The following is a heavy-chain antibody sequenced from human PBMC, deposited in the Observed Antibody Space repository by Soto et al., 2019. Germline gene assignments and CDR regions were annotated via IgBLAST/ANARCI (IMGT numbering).Heavy chain of an antibody. Sequence: GGSLRLSCAASGFTFSSYDMHWVRQATGKGLEWVSAIGTAGDTYYPGSVKGRFTISRENAKNSLYLQMYSLRAGDTAVYYCARGIAARPGLLGAFDIWGQGTMVTVSS. CDR1: GFTFSSYD. D-gene: IGHD6-6*01. J-gene: IGHJ3*02. V-gene: IGHV3-13*01. CDR2: IGTAGDT. CDR3: ARGIAARPGLLGAFDI.